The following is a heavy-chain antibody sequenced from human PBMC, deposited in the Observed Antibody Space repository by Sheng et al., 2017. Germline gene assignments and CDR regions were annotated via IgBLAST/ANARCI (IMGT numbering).Heavy chain of an antibody. Sequence: QVQLVQSGAEVKKPGSSVKVSCKASGGTFSNYAISWVRQAPGQGLEWMGGIIPIFDTATYAQKFQDRVTIIADESTSTAYMELRSLRSDDTSVYYCARGGGGYNRDDGMDVWGPRDHGHRLL. CDR2: IIPIFDTA. CDR3: ARGGGGYNRDDGMDV. CDR1: GGTFSNYA. J-gene: IGHJ6*01. D-gene: IGHD5-12*01. V-gene: IGHV1-69*13.